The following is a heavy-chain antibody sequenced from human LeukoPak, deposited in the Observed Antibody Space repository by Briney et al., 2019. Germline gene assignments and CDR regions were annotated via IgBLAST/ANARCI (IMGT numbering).Heavy chain of an antibody. CDR1: GITFSSYA. CDR2: IIPMLGLT. J-gene: IGHJ4*02. D-gene: IGHD6-19*01. V-gene: IGHV1-69*04. CDR3: AKDGDSCSGHCDY. Sequence: RASVKVSCKTSGITFSSYAMSWVRQAPGQGLEWMGRIIPMLGLTDYAQKFQGRVTITADTSTRTVYMELTSLTSEDTAVYYCAKDGDSCSGHCDYWGQGTLVTVSS.